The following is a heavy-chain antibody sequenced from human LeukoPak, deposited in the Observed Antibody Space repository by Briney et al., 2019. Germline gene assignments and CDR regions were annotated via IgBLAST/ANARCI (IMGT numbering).Heavy chain of an antibody. Sequence: GESLKISCKASGYSFTNHWIAWVRQMPGKGLDWMGLVYPGDSETRHNPSLQGQVTISADKSTSTAYLQWTSLEAADSAMYYCARGRRGYYDILTGSNPPDYWGQGTLVTVSS. V-gene: IGHV5-51*01. J-gene: IGHJ4*02. CDR3: ARGRRGYYDILTGSNPPDY. CDR1: GYSFTNHW. CDR2: VYPGDSET. D-gene: IGHD3-9*01.